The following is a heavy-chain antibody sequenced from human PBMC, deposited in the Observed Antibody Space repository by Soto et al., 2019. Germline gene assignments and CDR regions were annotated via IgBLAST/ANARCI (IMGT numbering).Heavy chain of an antibody. D-gene: IGHD6-13*01. CDR3: ARETPSAAAAYYYYGLDV. Sequence: QVQLVQSGAEVKKAGSSVKVSCKVSGGTFSSYFINWVRQAPGQGLEWVGGIIPVFGTGSYAEKFQGRVTMTADESTSTDYMELSRLRSDDTAVYYCARETPSAAAAYYYYGLDVWCQGTTVTVPS. V-gene: IGHV1-69*01. CDR1: GGTFSSYF. J-gene: IGHJ6*02. CDR2: IIPVFGTG.